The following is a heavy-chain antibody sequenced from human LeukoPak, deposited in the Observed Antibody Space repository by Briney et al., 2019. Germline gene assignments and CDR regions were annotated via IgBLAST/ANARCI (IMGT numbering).Heavy chain of an antibody. CDR3: ARLDGGTGSFDY. V-gene: IGHV1-69*05. J-gene: IGHJ4*02. CDR2: IIPIFGTA. Sequence: SVKVSCKASGGTFSSYAINWVRQAPGQGLEWMGGIIPIFGTANYAQKFQGRVTITTDESTSTAYMELSSLRSEDTAVYYCARLDGGTGSFDYWGQGTLVTVSS. CDR1: GGTFSSYA. D-gene: IGHD4-23*01.